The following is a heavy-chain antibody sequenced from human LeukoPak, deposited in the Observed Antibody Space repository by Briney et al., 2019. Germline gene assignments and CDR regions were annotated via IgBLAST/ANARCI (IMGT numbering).Heavy chain of an antibody. CDR1: GFTFSSYA. CDR3: AKRPTGIAVAGTCFFWSDP. CDR2: ISGSGGST. V-gene: IGHV3-23*01. Sequence: PGGSLRLSCAASGFTFSSYAMSWVRQAPGKGLEWVSAISGSGGSTYYADSVKGRFTISRDNSKNTLYLQMNSLRAEDTAVYYCAKRPTGIAVAGTCFFWSDPGAQGTLVTVSS. D-gene: IGHD6-19*01. J-gene: IGHJ5*02.